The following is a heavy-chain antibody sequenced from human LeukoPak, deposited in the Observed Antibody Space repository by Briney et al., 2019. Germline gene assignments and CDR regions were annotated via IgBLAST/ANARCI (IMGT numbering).Heavy chain of an antibody. CDR2: ISYDGSNK. Sequence: GRSLRPSFAASGLTFRSYAIHWVRQGAGHVLDRVAVISYDGSNKYYADSVKGRFTISRDNSKNTLYLQMNSLRAEDTAVYYCARAGYDFWSGHYYYYGMDVWGQGTTVTVSS. CDR3: ARAGYDFWSGHYYYYGMDV. V-gene: IGHV3-30-3*01. CDR1: GLTFRSYA. J-gene: IGHJ6*02. D-gene: IGHD3-3*01.